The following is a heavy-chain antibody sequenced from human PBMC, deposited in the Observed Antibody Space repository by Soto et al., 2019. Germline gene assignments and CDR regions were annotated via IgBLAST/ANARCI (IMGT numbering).Heavy chain of an antibody. CDR2: IYHNGNT. V-gene: IGHV4-30-2*01. Sequence: SLTCAVSGGSISGGDSWSWIRQPPGKALEWIGYIYHNGNTYYNPSLKSRVTLSVDRSKNQFSLELKSVTAADTAVYYCARVKGGSYYVDYWGQGTPVTVSS. D-gene: IGHD1-26*01. CDR3: ARVKGGSYYVDY. CDR1: GGSISGGDS. J-gene: IGHJ4*02.